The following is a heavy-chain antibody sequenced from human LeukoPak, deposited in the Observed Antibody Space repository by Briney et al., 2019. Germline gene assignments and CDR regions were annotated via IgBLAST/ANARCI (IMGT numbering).Heavy chain of an antibody. J-gene: IGHJ4*02. D-gene: IGHD1-26*01. Sequence: GGSLRLSCAASGFTFSSYGMHWVRQAPGKGLEWVAVISYDGSNKYYADSVKGRFTISRDNSKNTLYLQMNSLRAEDTAVYYCAKDLGELTPDDWGQGTLVTVSS. CDR1: GFTFSSYG. CDR2: ISYDGSNK. V-gene: IGHV3-30*18. CDR3: AKDLGELTPDD.